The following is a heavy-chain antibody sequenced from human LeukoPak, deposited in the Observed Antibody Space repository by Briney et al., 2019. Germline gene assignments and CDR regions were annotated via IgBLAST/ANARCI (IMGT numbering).Heavy chain of an antibody. CDR3: ARASRLGELSLGY. J-gene: IGHJ4*02. Sequence: SETLSLTCTVSGGSINNDGHYWSWIRQHPGKDLEWIGYIYYSGTTYYNPSLKSRVTISVGTSKNQFSLQLSSVTAADTAVYYCARASRLGELSLGYWGQGTLVTVSS. CDR1: GGSINNDGHY. V-gene: IGHV4-31*03. D-gene: IGHD3-16*02. CDR2: IYYSGTT.